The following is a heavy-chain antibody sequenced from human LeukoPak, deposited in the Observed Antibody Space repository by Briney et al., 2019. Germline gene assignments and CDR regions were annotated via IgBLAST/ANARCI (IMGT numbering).Heavy chain of an antibody. CDR3: AKDSLQYYYDSSGYSPFDY. CDR2: ISWNSGSI. V-gene: IGHV3-9*01. J-gene: IGHJ4*02. D-gene: IGHD3-22*01. CDR1: GFTFDDYA. Sequence: GGSLRLSCAASGFTFDDYAMHWVRQAPGKGLEWVSGISWNSGSIGYADSVKGRFTISRDNAKNSLYLQMSSLRAEDTALYYCAKDSLQYYYDSSGYSPFDYWGQGTLVTVSS.